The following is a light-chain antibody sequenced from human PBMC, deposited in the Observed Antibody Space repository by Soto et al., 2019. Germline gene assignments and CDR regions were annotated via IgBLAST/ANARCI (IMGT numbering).Light chain of an antibody. CDR1: QSVLYSSNNKNY. V-gene: IGKV4-1*01. CDR3: QLYDTPPYT. CDR2: WAS. J-gene: IGKJ2*01. Sequence: DIVMTQSPDSLAVSLGERATINCKSSQSVLYSSNNKNYLAWYQQKPGQPPKLLIYWASLRESGVPDRFGDSGSGTDFTLTISSLQAEDVAVYYCQLYDTPPYTYGQGTKLEIK.